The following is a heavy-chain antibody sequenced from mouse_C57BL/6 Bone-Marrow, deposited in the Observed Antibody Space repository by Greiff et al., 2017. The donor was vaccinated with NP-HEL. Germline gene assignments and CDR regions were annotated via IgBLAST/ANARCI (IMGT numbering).Heavy chain of an antibody. CDR1: GFTFSSYG. D-gene: IGHD1-1*01. J-gene: IGHJ3*01. CDR2: ISSGGSYT. V-gene: IGHV5-6*01. CDR3: ASRDYGSSWDY. Sequence: EVHLVESGGDLVKPGGSLKLSCAASGFTFSSYGMSWVRQTPDKRLEWVATISSGGSYTYYPDSVKGRFTISRDNAKNTLYLQMSSLKSEDTAIYYCASRDYGSSWDYWGQGTLVTVSA.